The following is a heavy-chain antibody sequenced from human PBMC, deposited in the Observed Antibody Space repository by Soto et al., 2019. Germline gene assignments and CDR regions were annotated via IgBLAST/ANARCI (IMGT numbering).Heavy chain of an antibody. J-gene: IGHJ6*03. CDR1: GFTFSSYA. CDR2: ISGSGDNT. V-gene: IGHV3-23*01. Sequence: EVQLLESGGGLVQPGGSLRLSCAASGFTFSSYALNWVRQAPGKGLEWVSVISGSGDNTYYAESVKGWFTISRDNSKNTLYLQMNSLRAEDTAVYYCAKDLGTDDFWSAYYTCYYMDVWGKGTTVTVSS. D-gene: IGHD3-3*01. CDR3: AKDLGTDDFWSAYYTCYYMDV.